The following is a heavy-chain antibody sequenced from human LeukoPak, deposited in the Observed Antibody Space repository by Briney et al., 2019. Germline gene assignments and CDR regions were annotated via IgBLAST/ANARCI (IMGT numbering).Heavy chain of an antibody. D-gene: IGHD3-16*01. Sequence: SETLSLTCTVSGGSLSNSYWSWIRQPPGKGLEWIGYVYYSGTTNYSPSLRSRVTISVDTSQNQFSLKLISVTAADTAVYFCARGRPSYVYYGMDVWGQGTTVTVSS. CDR2: VYYSGTT. CDR1: GGSLSNSY. V-gene: IGHV4-59*01. CDR3: ARGRPSYVYYGMDV. J-gene: IGHJ6*02.